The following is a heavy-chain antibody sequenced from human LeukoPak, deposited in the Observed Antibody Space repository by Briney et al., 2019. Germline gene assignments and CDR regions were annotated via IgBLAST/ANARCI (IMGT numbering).Heavy chain of an antibody. V-gene: IGHV4-34*01. J-gene: IGHJ4*02. D-gene: IGHD5-24*01. CDR3: ARGATISETGDFDF. Sequence: PSETLSLTCAVYGGSFSRYYWSWLRQSPGKGLEWIAEIDHRGDTNYNPSVKSRVTISVDTSKNQFSLKVRSLSAADTAVYYCARGATISETGDFDFWGQGTLVTVSS. CDR2: IDHRGDT. CDR1: GGSFSRYY.